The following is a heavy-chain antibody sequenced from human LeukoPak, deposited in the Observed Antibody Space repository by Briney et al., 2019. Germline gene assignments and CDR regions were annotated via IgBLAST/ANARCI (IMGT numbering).Heavy chain of an antibody. CDR2: IGNIISTT. Sequence: GGSLRLSCAASGFTFRNYQMNWVRQAPGKGLEWVSYIGNIISTTHYADSVRGRFTVSRDYAKSSLYLQMSSLRVEDTAVYYCARTAYDLRGQSLVPGLDSWGQGTLVTVSS. D-gene: IGHD6-19*01. J-gene: IGHJ4*02. CDR1: GFTFRNYQ. V-gene: IGHV3-48*03. CDR3: ARTAYDLRGQSLVPGLDS.